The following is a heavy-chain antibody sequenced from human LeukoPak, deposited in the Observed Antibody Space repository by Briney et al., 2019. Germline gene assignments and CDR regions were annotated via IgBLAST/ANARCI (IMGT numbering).Heavy chain of an antibody. V-gene: IGHV3-7*03. Sequence: GGSLRLSCAASGFMFSSNWMSWVRLAPGKGLEWVANIKEDGTETYYVDSVKGRFTISRDNAKNSLYLQMNSLRVEDTAVYYCAKGGRSLQTYWGQGTLVTVSS. CDR3: AKGGRSLQTY. J-gene: IGHJ4*02. D-gene: IGHD5-24*01. CDR1: GFMFSSNW. CDR2: IKEDGTET.